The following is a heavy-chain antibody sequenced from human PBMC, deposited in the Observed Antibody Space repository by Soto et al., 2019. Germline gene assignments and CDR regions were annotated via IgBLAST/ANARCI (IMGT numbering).Heavy chain of an antibody. J-gene: IGHJ6*02. CDR2: IIPILGIA. CDR1: GGTFSSYT. D-gene: IGHD3-10*01. V-gene: IGHV1-69*02. CDR3: ARASRVRGVINYYYGMDV. Sequence: QVQLVQSGAEVKKPGSSVKVSCKASGGTFSSYTISWVRQAPGQGLEWMGRIIPILGIANYAQKFQGRVTITADXXTXTXXMELSSLRSEDTAVYYCARASRVRGVINYYYGMDVWGQGTTVTVSS.